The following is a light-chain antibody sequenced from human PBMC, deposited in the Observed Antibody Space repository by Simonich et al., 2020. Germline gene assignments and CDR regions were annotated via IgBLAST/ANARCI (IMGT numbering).Light chain of an antibody. Sequence: DMVMSKTPLSLSVTPGQPASIYCKSSQSLLHSVGKTYLYWYLQKPGQSPQLMIYEDSNRFSGGPDRFSGSGTGTDFTLKISLVEAEDVGVYYCMQSIQLPPRYTFGQGTKLEIK. J-gene: IGKJ2*01. CDR1: QSLLHSVGKTY. CDR3: MQSIQLPPRYT. V-gene: IGKV2D-29*02. CDR2: EDS.